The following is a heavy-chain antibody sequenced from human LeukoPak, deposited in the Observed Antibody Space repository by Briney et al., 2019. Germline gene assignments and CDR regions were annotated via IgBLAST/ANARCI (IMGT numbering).Heavy chain of an antibody. J-gene: IGHJ6*02. CDR1: GFTVSSNY. Sequence: PGGSLRLSCAASGFTVSSNYMSWVRQAPGKGLEWVSVIYSGGSTYYADSVKGRFTISRDNSKNRLYLQMNSLRAEDTAVYYRAREGKPSSYYYGMDVWGQGTTVTVSS. V-gene: IGHV3-66*02. CDR3: AREGKPSSYYYGMDV. CDR2: IYSGGST.